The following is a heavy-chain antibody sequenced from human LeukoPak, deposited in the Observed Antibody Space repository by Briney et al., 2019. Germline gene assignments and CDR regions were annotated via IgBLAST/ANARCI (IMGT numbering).Heavy chain of an antibody. J-gene: IGHJ1*01. CDR3: ASSSGSYSAEYFQH. CDR1: GGSISSGGYS. V-gene: IGHV4-30-2*01. Sequence: SQTLSLTCAVSGGSISSGGYSWSWIRQPPGKGLEWIGYIYHSGSTYYNPSLKSRVTISVYRSKNQFSLKLSSVTAADTAVYYCASSSGSYSAEYFQHWGQGTLVTVSS. D-gene: IGHD1-26*01. CDR2: IYHSGST.